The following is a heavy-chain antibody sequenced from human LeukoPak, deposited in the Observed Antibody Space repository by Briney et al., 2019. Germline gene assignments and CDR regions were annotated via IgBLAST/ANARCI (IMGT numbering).Heavy chain of an antibody. CDR3: AKDPEQQLVRDWFDP. J-gene: IGHJ5*02. CDR1: GFTFSSYG. Sequence: GGSLRLSCAASGFTFSSYGMSWVRQAPGKGLEWVSAISGSGGSTYYADSVKGRFTISRDNSKNTLYLQMNSLRAEDTAVYYYAKDPEQQLVRDWFDPWGQGTLVTVSS. D-gene: IGHD6-13*01. CDR2: ISGSGGST. V-gene: IGHV3-23*01.